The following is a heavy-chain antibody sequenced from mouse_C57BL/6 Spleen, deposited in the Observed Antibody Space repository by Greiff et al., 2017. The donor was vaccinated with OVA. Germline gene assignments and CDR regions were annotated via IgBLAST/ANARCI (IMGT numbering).Heavy chain of an antibody. J-gene: IGHJ1*03. V-gene: IGHV5-17*01. Sequence: EVKLVESGGGLVKPGGSLKLSCAASGFTFSDSGMHWVRQAPEKGLEGVAYISSGSSTISYADTVQGRITISRDNAKNTLFLQMTSLRSEDTAMYYCARESDCYQGGYFDVRGTRTTVTVSS. CDR2: ISSGSSTI. CDR1: GFTFSDSG. D-gene: IGHD2-3*01. CDR3: ARESDCYQGGYFDV.